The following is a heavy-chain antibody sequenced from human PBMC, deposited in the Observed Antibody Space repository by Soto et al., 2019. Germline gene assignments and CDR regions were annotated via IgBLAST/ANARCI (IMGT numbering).Heavy chain of an antibody. J-gene: IGHJ4*02. CDR1: GFTFSDYY. Sequence: DLEESGGGLVKPGGSLRLACTASGFTFSDYYMSWIRQAPGKGLEWLAYISGSGSTTYYTDSVKGRFAISRDNARTSLYLQINSLRVADSAVYYCARSSLTYFEFWGQGTLVTVSS. CDR2: ISGSGSTT. V-gene: IGHV3-11*01. CDR3: ARSSLTYFEF.